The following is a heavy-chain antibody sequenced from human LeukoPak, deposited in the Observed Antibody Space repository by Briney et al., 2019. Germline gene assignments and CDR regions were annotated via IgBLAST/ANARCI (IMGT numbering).Heavy chain of an antibody. J-gene: IGHJ4*02. CDR2: IWYDGNNK. CDR1: GFSFSSYG. V-gene: IGHV3-33*06. CDR3: AKEEDVWGSHRHAFDY. Sequence: PGGSLRLSCVTSGFSFSSYGMHWVRQAPGKGLEWVAVIWYDGNNKYYADSVKGRFTISRDNSKNTLYLQMNSLGAEDTAVYYCAKEEDVWGSHRHAFDYWGQGTLVTVSS. D-gene: IGHD3-16*02.